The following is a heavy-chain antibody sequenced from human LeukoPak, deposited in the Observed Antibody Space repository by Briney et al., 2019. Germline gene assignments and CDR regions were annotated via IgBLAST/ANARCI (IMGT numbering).Heavy chain of an antibody. CDR3: AKALPSSWYPFDY. CDR1: GFSFSSYA. Sequence: GGSLRLSCAASGFSFSSYAMSWVRQAPGKGLEWASGISGSGGSTYYADSVKGRFTISRDNSKNTLYLQMNSLRADDTAVYYCAKALPSSWYPFDYWGQGTLVTVSS. J-gene: IGHJ4*02. D-gene: IGHD6-13*01. V-gene: IGHV3-23*01. CDR2: ISGSGGST.